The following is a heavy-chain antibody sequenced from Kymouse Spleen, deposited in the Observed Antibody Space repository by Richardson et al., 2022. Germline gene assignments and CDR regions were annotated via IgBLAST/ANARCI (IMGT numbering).Heavy chain of an antibody. J-gene: IGHJ2*01. CDR1: GGSISSSSYY. Sequence: QLQLQESGPGLVKPSETLSLTCTVSGGSISSSSYYWGWIRQPPGKGLEWIGSIYYSGSTYYNPSLKSRVTISVDTSKNQFSLKLSSVTAADTAVYYCARHGYSSSSGGWYFDLWGRGTLVTVSS. CDR3: ARHGYSSSSGGWYFDL. D-gene: IGHD6-6*01. CDR2: IYYSGST. V-gene: IGHV4-39*01.